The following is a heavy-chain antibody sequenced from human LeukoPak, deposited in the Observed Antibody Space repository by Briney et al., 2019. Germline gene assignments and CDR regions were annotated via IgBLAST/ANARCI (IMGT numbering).Heavy chain of an antibody. V-gene: IGHV3-48*01. CDR1: GFSFNRYS. CDR3: ARDSSEAARPDYFDY. D-gene: IGHD6-6*01. J-gene: IGHJ4*02. Sequence: PGGSLRLSCVASGFSFNRYSINWVRQAPGKGLEWLAYISSSSTVYYADSVQGRFAISRDDAKNSVSLQMNSLRAEDTAVYFCARDSSEAARPDYFDYWGQGTLVTVSS. CDR2: ISSSSTV.